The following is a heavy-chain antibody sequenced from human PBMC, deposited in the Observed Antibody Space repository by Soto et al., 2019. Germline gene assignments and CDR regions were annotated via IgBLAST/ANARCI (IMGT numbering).Heavy chain of an antibody. CDR3: GKARHSTSWYGLEADF. J-gene: IGHJ4*02. V-gene: IGHV3-30*09. Sequence: QVQLVESGGGVVQPGRSLRLSCAASGFIFSDYAMHWVRQAPGKGLEWVAVISYGGDNKYYADSVRGRFAISRDNLKNTLDLQMNSLNPEDTAVYHCGKARHSTSWYGLEADFWGQGTLVTVSS. CDR1: GFIFSDYA. CDR2: ISYGGDNK. D-gene: IGHD6-13*01.